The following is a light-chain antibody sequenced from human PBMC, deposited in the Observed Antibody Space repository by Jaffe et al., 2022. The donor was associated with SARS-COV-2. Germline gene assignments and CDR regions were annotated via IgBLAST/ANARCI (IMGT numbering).Light chain of an antibody. V-gene: IGKV3-20*01. CDR2: SAS. Sequence: EIVLTQSPGTLSLSPGERATLSCRTSRSVSSSYLAWYQHKPGQAPRLLIYSASIRATGIPDRFSVSGSGADFTLTISRLEPEDFAVYYCQQYVRSPQTFGQGTKVEV. CDR3: QQYVRSPQT. J-gene: IGKJ1*01. CDR1: RSVSSSY.